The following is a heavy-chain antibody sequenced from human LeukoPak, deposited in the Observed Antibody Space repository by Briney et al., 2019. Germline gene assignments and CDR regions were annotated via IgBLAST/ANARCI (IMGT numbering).Heavy chain of an antibody. V-gene: IGHV3-21*01. CDR2: ISSSSSYI. CDR1: GFTFSSYS. J-gene: IGHJ4*02. CDR3: ARDDLAGNKFIDY. D-gene: IGHD3-3*02. Sequence: GGSLRLSCAASGFTFSSYSMNWVRQAPGKGLEWVSSISSSSSYIYYADSVKGRFTISRDNAKNSLYLQMNSLRAEDTAVYFCARDDLAGNKFIDYWGQGTLVTVSS.